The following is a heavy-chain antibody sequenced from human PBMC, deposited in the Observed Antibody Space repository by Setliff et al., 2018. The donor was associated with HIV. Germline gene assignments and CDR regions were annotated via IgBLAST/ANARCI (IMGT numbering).Heavy chain of an antibody. D-gene: IGHD1-26*01. CDR1: GYTFTSYG. CDR2: TYLGAT. Sequence: GASVKVSCKTSGYTFTSYGMNWIRQVPGKGLEWMGWTYLGATNYAQRFRDRFTVTTDTSTSTAYMELRGLSPDDTALYFCATGGGQSFDYWGPGTLVTVSS. V-gene: IGHV1-18*04. J-gene: IGHJ4*01. CDR3: ATGGGQSFDY.